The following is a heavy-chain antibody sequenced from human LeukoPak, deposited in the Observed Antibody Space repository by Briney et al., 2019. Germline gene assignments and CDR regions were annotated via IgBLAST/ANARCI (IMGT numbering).Heavy chain of an antibody. J-gene: IGHJ4*02. CDR3: AREFSSYYFDY. CDR1: GFTFGSYG. V-gene: IGHV3-30*04. Sequence: PGGSLRLSCGASGFTFGSYGLHWVRQAPGKGVEWVAVISYGGSEKYYADSVKGRFTVSRDNSKTTLYLEVNRLRAEDTAIYYCAREFSSYYFDYWGQGTPVTVSS. CDR2: ISYGGSEK.